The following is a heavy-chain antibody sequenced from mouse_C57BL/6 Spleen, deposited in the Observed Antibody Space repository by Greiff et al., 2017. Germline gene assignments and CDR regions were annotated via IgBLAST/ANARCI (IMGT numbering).Heavy chain of an antibody. CDR1: GYTFPSYW. J-gene: IGHJ2*01. CDR3: ARSSPVRFYFDY. Sequence: QVQLQQPGADLVKPGDSVKMSCKASGYTFPSYWITWVQQTPGQGLEWIGAIYPGSGSTNYTEKFKSKVTLSVDTSSSTAYMQLSSLTSEDSAVYYCARSSPVRFYFDYWGQGTTLTVSS. V-gene: IGHV1-55*01. CDR2: IYPGSGST. D-gene: IGHD1-1*01.